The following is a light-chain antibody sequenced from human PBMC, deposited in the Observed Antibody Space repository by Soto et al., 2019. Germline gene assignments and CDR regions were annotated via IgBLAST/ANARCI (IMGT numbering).Light chain of an antibody. CDR1: QSISSSY. CDR3: QLYGSSPPGYT. V-gene: IGKV3-20*01. J-gene: IGKJ2*01. CDR2: GAS. Sequence: EIVLTQSPGTLSLSLGERATLSCRASQSISSSYLAWYQHKPGQAPRLLIYGASNRATGIPDRFSGSGSGTDFTLTISRLEPEDFAVYYCQLYGSSPPGYTFGQGTKLEIK.